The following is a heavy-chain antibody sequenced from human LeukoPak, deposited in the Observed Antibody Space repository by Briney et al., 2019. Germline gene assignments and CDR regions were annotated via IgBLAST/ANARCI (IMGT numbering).Heavy chain of an antibody. CDR1: GFTVSSNY. V-gene: IGHV3-53*01. Sequence: PGGSLRLSCAASGFTVSSNYMSGVRQAPGKGLEWVSVIYGGHTAYYADSVKDRFTISRDNPKNTLNLQMNSLRAEDTAVYYCAREIGQLGGAFDIWGQGTMVTVSS. J-gene: IGHJ3*02. CDR3: AREIGQLGGAFDI. D-gene: IGHD7-27*01. CDR2: IYGGHTA.